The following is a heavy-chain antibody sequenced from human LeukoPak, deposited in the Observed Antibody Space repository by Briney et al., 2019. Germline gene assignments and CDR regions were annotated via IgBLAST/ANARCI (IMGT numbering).Heavy chain of an antibody. CDR2: IIPILGTA. J-gene: IGHJ3*01. CDR1: GGTFSTYS. D-gene: IGHD3-22*01. V-gene: IGHV1-69*11. Sequence: SSVKFSSKASGGTFSTYSISWVLPAPGQCHESGGSIIPILGTANYAQNFQGRVTITADESTSTLYMELRSLRSEDTAIYYCARDDYYDSSAYRENPFDVWGQGTMVTVSS. CDR3: ARDDYYDSSAYRENPFDV.